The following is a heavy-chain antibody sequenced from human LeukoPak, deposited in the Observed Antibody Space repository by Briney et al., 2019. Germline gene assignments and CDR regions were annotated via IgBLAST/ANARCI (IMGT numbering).Heavy chain of an antibody. CDR3: ARGRGSSSSDWFDP. Sequence: ASVKVSCKASGYTFTGYYMHWVRQAPGQGLEWMGWINPNSGGTNYAQKFQGRVTMTRDMSTSTVYMELSSLRSEDTAVYYCARGRGSSSSDWFDPWGQGTLVTVSS. J-gene: IGHJ5*02. CDR2: INPNSGGT. CDR1: GYTFTGYY. D-gene: IGHD6-6*01. V-gene: IGHV1-2*02.